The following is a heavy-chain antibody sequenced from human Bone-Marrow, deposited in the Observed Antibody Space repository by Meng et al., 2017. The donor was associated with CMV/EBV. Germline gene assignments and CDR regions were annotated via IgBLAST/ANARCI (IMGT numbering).Heavy chain of an antibody. Sequence: GESLKISCAASGFTFDDYDMSWVRQAPGKGLEWVSGINWNGGSTGYADSVKGRFTISRGNAKNSLYLQMNSLRAEDTALYCCARRVAGGAIDYWGQGTLVTFSS. V-gene: IGHV3-20*04. J-gene: IGHJ4*02. CDR3: ARRVAGGAIDY. D-gene: IGHD6-19*01. CDR2: INWNGGST. CDR1: GFTFDDYD.